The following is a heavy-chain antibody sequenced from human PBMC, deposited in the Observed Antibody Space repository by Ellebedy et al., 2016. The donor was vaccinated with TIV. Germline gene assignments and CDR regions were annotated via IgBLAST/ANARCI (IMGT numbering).Heavy chain of an antibody. Sequence: ASVKVSXXASGYTFTSYDINWVRQATGQGLEWMGWMNPNSGNTGYAQKFQGRVTMTRNTSISTAYMELSSLRSEDTAVYYCARGAGELLVGAVFDYWGQGTLVTVSS. D-gene: IGHD1-26*01. J-gene: IGHJ4*02. CDR3: ARGAGELLVGAVFDY. V-gene: IGHV1-8*01. CDR1: GYTFTSYD. CDR2: MNPNSGNT.